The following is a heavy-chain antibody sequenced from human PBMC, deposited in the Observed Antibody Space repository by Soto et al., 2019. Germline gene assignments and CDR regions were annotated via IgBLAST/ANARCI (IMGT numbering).Heavy chain of an antibody. J-gene: IGHJ5*02. V-gene: IGHV4-30-4*01. CDR3: ARSLSSSSGYFDP. CDR1: GDFIGSGDYY. CDR2: IYKTGKT. D-gene: IGHD6-6*01. Sequence: QVHLQESGPGLLKPSQTLSLTCDVSGDFIGSGDYYWTWIRQPPGKGHEYIGYIYKTGKTYYNPSLQSRPFISLYTSKSLFFLRLTSVTAADTAMYYCARSLSSSSGYFDPWGQGTLVTVSS.